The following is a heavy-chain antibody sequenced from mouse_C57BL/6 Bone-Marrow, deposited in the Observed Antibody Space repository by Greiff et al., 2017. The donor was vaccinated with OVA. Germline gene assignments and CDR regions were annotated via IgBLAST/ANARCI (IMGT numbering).Heavy chain of an antibody. V-gene: IGHV14-4*01. CDR3: TTSRDY. J-gene: IGHJ2*01. Sequence: EVQVVESGAELVRPGASVKLSCTASGFNIKDDYMHWVKQRPEQGLEWIGWIDPENGDTEYASKFQGKATITADTSSNTAYLQLSSLTSEDTAVYYCTTSRDYWGQGTTLTVSS. CDR1: GFNIKDDY. CDR2: IDPENGDT.